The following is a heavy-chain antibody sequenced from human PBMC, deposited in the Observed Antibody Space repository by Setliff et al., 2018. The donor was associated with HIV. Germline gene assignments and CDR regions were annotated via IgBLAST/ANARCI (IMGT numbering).Heavy chain of an antibody. V-gene: IGHV4-38-2*02. Sequence: SETLSLTCTVTGYSISSGYYWAWIRQPPGKGLEWIGYIYHAGNTYYNPSLKSRVTISADTSKNQFSLKLSSVTAADTAVYYCARVAGTDAFDIWGQGTMVTVSS. CDR3: ARVAGTDAFDI. J-gene: IGHJ3*02. CDR1: GYSISSGYY. CDR2: IYHAGNT. D-gene: IGHD2-15*01.